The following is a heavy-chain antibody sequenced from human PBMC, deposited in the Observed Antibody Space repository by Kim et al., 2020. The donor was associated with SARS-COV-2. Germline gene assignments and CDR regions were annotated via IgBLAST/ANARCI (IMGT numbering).Heavy chain of an antibody. CDR3: ARVRVGNYPGKYYVDY. V-gene: IGHV4-39*07. Sequence: SETLSLTCTVSGGSISSSSYYWGWIRQPPGKGLEWIGSIYYSGSTYYNPSLKSRVTISVDTSKNQFSLKLSSVTVADTAVYYCARVRVGNYPGKYYVDYWGQGTLVTVSS. J-gene: IGHJ4*02. CDR2: IYYSGST. CDR1: GGSISSSSYY. D-gene: IGHD3-16*02.